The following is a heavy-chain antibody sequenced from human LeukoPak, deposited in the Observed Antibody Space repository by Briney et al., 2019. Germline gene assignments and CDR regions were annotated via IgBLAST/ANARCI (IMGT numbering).Heavy chain of an antibody. J-gene: IGHJ3*02. Sequence: PSETLSLTCTVSGGSISSYYWSWIRQPPGKGLEWIGYIYYSGSTNYSPSLKSRVTISVDTSKNQFSLKLSSVTAADTAVYYCARVESIGAFDIWGQGTMVTVSS. CDR2: IYYSGST. CDR3: ARVESIGAFDI. CDR1: GGSISSYY. D-gene: IGHD3-10*01. V-gene: IGHV4-59*01.